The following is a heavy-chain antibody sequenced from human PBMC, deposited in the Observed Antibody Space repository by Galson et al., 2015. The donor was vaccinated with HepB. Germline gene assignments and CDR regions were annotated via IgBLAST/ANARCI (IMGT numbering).Heavy chain of an antibody. V-gene: IGHV3-7*01. J-gene: IGHJ3*02. CDR1: GFTFSSYA. CDR2: IKQDGNEK. Sequence: SLRLSCAASGFTFSSYAMHWVRQAPGKGLEWVASIKQDGNEKYYVDSVKGRFTISRDNAKNSLYLQMNILRAEDTAVYYCARDVALAVLGPFDIWGQGTMVTVSS. CDR3: ARDVALAVLGPFDI. D-gene: IGHD6-19*01.